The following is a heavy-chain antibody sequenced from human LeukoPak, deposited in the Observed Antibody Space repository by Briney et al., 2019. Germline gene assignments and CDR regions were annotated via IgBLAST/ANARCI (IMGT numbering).Heavy chain of an antibody. D-gene: IGHD3-9*01. CDR1: GFTFSSYS. CDR2: ISSSGTYA. J-gene: IGHJ3*02. V-gene: IGHV3-21*01. Sequence: GGSLRLSCAASGFTFSSYSMNWVRQAPGKGPQWVSSISSSGTYAYYADSVKGRFTISRDNAKNSLSLQMNSLRADDAAVYYCARASGKQLAGYLPDGFDIWGQGTMVTVSS. CDR3: ARASGKQLAGYLPDGFDI.